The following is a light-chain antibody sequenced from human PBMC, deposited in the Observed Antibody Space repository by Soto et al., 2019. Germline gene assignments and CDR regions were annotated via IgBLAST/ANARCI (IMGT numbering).Light chain of an antibody. CDR2: TAS. J-gene: IGKJ1*01. CDR1: QTISRW. V-gene: IGKV1-5*01. Sequence: DIQMTQSPATRSASVGETVTITCRASQTISRWLAWYQQKPGKAPRLLIYTASTLESGVPSRFSASGSGTEFTLTISSLHPDDFATYYCQEYNNYWTFGQGTKVDIK. CDR3: QEYNNYWT.